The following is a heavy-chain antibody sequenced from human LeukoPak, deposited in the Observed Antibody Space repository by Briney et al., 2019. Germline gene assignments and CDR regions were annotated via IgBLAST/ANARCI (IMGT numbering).Heavy chain of an antibody. V-gene: IGHV1-2*02. D-gene: IGHD4-11*01. CDR3: ARDLMTTIRSPFDY. CDR2: INPNSGGT. J-gene: IGHJ4*02. CDR1: GYTFTDYY. Sequence: GASVKVSCTASGYTFTDYYMHWVRQAPGQGLEWMGWINPNSGGTNYAQNFQARVTMTRDTSISTAYMEVSRLTSDDTAVFYCARDLMTTIRSPFDYWGQGTLVTVSS.